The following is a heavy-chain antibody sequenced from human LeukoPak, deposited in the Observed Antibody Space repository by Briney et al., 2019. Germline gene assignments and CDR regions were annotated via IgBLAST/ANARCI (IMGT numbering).Heavy chain of an antibody. J-gene: IGHJ6*03. V-gene: IGHV1-3*03. CDR3: ARARYETRIWPKSRYDYYHYMGV. D-gene: IGHD3-3*01. CDR1: GYTFTSYT. Sequence: GASVKVSCKASGYTFTSYTIHWVRQAPGQRLEWMGWINAGNGNTKYSQEFQDRVTITRDTSASTAYMELSSLRSEDMAVYYCARARYETRIWPKSRYDYYHYMGVWGKGTTVTVSS. CDR2: INAGNGNT.